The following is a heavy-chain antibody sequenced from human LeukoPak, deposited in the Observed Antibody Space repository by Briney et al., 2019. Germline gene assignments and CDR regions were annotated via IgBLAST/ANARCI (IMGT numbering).Heavy chain of an antibody. J-gene: IGHJ4*02. CDR3: AKDIQTWPRFPDY. Sequence: PGGSLRLSCAASGFIFSNYWMHWVRQTPGKGLVWVTRIKSDGSGTIYADSVKDRFTIFRDNAKNTLYLQMNSLRAEDTAVYYCAKDIQTWPRFPDYWGQGTLVTVSS. D-gene: IGHD5-12*01. V-gene: IGHV3-74*01. CDR1: GFIFSNYW. CDR2: IKSDGSGT.